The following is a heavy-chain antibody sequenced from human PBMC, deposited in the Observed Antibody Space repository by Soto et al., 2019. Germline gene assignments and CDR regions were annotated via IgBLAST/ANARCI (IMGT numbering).Heavy chain of an antibody. D-gene: IGHD6-13*01. V-gene: IGHV3-23*01. Sequence: GGSLRLSCAASEFTFSSYAMSWVRQAPGKGLEWVSTISGSGGRTYYADSVKGRFAISRDNSRNTLHLQMNSLRVEDTALYYCAKTLLSTSWYGLHDYVSQGTLVTVSS. CDR2: ISGSGGRT. CDR3: AKTLLSTSWYGLHDY. CDR1: EFTFSSYA. J-gene: IGHJ4*02.